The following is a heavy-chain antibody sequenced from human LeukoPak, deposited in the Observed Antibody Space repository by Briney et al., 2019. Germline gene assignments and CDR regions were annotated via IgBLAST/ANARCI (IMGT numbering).Heavy chain of an antibody. Sequence: GGSPRLSCAASGFTFSSYWMSWVRQAPGKGLEWVANIKQDESEKYYVDSVKGRFTISRDNAKNSLYLQMNSLRAEDTAVYYCARDQVYAFWSGRFDYYYYYMDVWGKGTTVTVSS. J-gene: IGHJ6*03. CDR1: GFTFSSYW. V-gene: IGHV3-7*01. CDR3: ARDQVYAFWSGRFDYYYYYMDV. D-gene: IGHD3-3*01. CDR2: IKQDESEK.